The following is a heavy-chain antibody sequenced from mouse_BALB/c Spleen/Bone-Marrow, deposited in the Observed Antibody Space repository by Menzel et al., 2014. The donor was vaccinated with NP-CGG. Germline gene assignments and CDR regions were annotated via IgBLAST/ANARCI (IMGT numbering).Heavy chain of an antibody. J-gene: IGHJ2*01. Sequence: VQLQQPGAELVKPGAPVKLSCTASGFNIKDTYIHWVKQRPEQGLEWIGRIDPANEHTKYDPNFQGKATITADTSSNTAYLQLSSLTSEDTAVYYCASLTGTFDYWGQGSTLTVSS. CDR2: IDPANEHT. D-gene: IGHD4-1*01. CDR3: ASLTGTFDY. V-gene: IGHV14-3*02. CDR1: GFNIKDTY.